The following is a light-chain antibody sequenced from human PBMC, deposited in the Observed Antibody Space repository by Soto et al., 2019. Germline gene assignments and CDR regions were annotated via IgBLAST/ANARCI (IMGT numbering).Light chain of an antibody. V-gene: IGLV1-40*01. J-gene: IGLJ3*02. CDR3: QSYDRSLQWV. CDR1: SSNIGSPYD. CDR2: GNT. Sequence: SVLTQPPSVSGAPGQRVAISCTGSSSNIGSPYDVHWYQQLPGKAPKLLIYGNTNRPSGVPDRFSGSKSGTSASLAITGLQAEDEADYYCQSYDRSLQWVFGGGTKLTVL.